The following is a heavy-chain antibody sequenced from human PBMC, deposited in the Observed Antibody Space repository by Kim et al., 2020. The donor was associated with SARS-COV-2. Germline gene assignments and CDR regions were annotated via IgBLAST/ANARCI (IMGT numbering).Heavy chain of an antibody. D-gene: IGHD2-2*01. CDR2: ISFDGSNT. J-gene: IGHJ4*03. CDR3: ARDPIYSSSRGYFDS. Sequence: GGSLRLSCAASGFTFTMYSMHWVRQAPGKGLEWVAVISFDGSNTYYADSVKGRFTVSRDSSKNTVFLEMGRLRLEDTALYFCARDPIYSSSRGYFDSWG. CDR1: GFTFTMYS. V-gene: IGHV3-30*04.